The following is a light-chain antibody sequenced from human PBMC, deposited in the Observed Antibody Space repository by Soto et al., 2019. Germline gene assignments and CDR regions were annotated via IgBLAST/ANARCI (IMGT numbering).Light chain of an antibody. Sequence: VMTQSPGNLSVSPGERVTLFCRASQNVVNNIAWYQVKPAQPPRRSIYASSTRATGIPTTFSGSGSETQFSLTISSLQSEDSAVYYCKQSYPWGLSFGGGTKVEI. J-gene: IGKJ4*01. CDR3: KQSYPWGLS. V-gene: IGKV3D-15*01. CDR2: ASS. CDR1: QNVVNN.